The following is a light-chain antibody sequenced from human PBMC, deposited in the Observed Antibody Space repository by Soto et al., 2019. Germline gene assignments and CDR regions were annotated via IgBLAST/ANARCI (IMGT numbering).Light chain of an antibody. J-gene: IGKJ4*01. CDR2: ETS. CDR3: QQRSSWPLT. V-gene: IGKV3-11*01. Sequence: EIVLTQSPATLSLSPGERATLSCKASQNVGSYLVWYQQKRGQAPRLLIYETSNRATGIPARFNGSGSGTDFTLTISSLDPEDFAVYYCQQRSSWPLTFGGGTKVEI. CDR1: QNVGSY.